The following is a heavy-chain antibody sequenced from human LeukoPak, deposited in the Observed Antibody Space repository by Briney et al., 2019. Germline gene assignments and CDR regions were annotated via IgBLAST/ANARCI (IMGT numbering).Heavy chain of an antibody. CDR1: GCTFSSYA. Sequence: PGPSLRLSCAASGCTFSSYAMHWVRQAPGKGLEWVAVISSDGSNKYYANSVKGRFTISRDNSKNTLHLQMNSLRTEDTAMYYCARGTERWLVVVFDYWGQGSLVTVSS. D-gene: IGHD5-24*01. J-gene: IGHJ4*02. CDR3: ARGTERWLVVVFDY. V-gene: IGHV3-30-3*01. CDR2: ISSDGSNK.